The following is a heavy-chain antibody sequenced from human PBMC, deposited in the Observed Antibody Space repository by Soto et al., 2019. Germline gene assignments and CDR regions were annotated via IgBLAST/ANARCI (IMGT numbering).Heavy chain of an antibody. Sequence: QVQLQESGPGLVKPSETLSLTCTVSGGSIRNYYWSWIWQPPGKGLEWIGYFYYSGSTNYNPSLKSRVTISVDTSKNQFSLKLSSLTAADTAVYYCAREGGVATPIGMDVWGQGTTVTVSS. J-gene: IGHJ6*02. CDR3: AREGGVATPIGMDV. CDR2: FYYSGST. V-gene: IGHV4-59*01. CDR1: GGSIRNYY. D-gene: IGHD5-12*01.